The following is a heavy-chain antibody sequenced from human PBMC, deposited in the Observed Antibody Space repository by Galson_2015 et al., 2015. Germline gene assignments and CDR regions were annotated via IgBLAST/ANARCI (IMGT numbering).Heavy chain of an antibody. J-gene: IGHJ6*02. CDR3: ASFIGQQLGDPYYYYYYGMDV. CDR1: GFTFSSYA. CDR2: ISYDGSNK. Sequence: SLRLSCAASGFTFSSYAMHWVRQAPGKGLEWVAVISYDGSNKYYADSVKGRFTISRDNSKNTLYLQMNSLRAEDTAVYYCASFIGQQLGDPYYYYYYGMDVWGQGTTVTVSS. D-gene: IGHD6-13*01. V-gene: IGHV3-30-3*01.